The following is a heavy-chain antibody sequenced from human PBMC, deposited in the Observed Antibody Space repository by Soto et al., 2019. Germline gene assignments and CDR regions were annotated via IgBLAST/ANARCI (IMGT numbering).Heavy chain of an antibody. CDR1: GSRFSNYV. D-gene: IGHD2-2*02. V-gene: IGHV1-69*06. J-gene: IGHJ4*02. CDR3: AREGRGKKAGYNGLVSLGY. Sequence: QVQLVQSGAEVKTPGSSLKVSCKVSGSRFSNYVISWVRQAPGHGLEWLGRIIPIFNSTKYAQSFQGRVIITADKSTSTASLELSSLRSDDTAVYYCAREGRGKKAGYNGLVSLGYWGQGTLVTVSS. CDR2: IIPIFNST.